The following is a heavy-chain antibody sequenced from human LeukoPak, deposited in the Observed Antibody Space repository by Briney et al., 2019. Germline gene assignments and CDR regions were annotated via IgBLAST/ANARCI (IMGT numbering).Heavy chain of an antibody. CDR2: TSYSGRT. CDR3: ALRRLTSAQIIEDNWFDP. V-gene: IGHV4-61*08. D-gene: IGHD2/OR15-2a*01. Sequence: PSETLSLTCTVSGGSVSSSGYSWNWIRQPPGKTLEWIGYTSYSGRTNYNPSLKGRVTISLDTSKNQFSLRLTSVTAADTAVYYCALRRLTSAQIIEDNWFDPWGQGTLVTVSS. J-gene: IGHJ5*02. CDR1: GGSVSSSGYS.